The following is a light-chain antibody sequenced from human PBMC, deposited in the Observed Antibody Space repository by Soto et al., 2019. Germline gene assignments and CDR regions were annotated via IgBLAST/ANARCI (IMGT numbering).Light chain of an antibody. CDR1: SSNIGAGYD. J-gene: IGLJ2*01. CDR2: GNS. Sequence: QSVLTQPPSVSGAPGQRVTISCTGSSSNIGAGYDVHWYQQLPGTAPKVLIYGNSNRPAGAPDRFSGSKSGTSASLAITGLQAEDEADYYCQSYDSSLSGAVVFGGGTKVTVL. V-gene: IGLV1-40*01. CDR3: QSYDSSLSGAVV.